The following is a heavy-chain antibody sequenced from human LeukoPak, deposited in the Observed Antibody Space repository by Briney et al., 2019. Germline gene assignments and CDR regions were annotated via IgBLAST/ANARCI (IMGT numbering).Heavy chain of an antibody. CDR2: ISWSSEYM. CDR1: RFTFNVYW. D-gene: IGHD2-8*01. J-gene: IGHJ4*02. CDR3: AKEGSVCTNEICRYFDY. V-gene: IGHV3-9*01. Sequence: GGSLRLSCAGPRFTFNVYWMHWVRQAPGKGLEWVSGISWSSEYMFYADSVKGRFTISRDNAENSLYLQMDSLRVEDTALYFCAKEGSVCTNEICRYFDYWGQGALVTVSS.